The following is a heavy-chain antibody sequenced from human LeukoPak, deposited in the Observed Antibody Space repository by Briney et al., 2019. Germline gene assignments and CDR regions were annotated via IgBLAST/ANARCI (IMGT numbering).Heavy chain of an antibody. D-gene: IGHD3-22*01. CDR3: AKVDNYYDSSGYYPFDY. CDR2: ISGSGGST. Sequence: GGTLRLSCAASGFTFSNYGMSWVRQAPGKGLEWVSAISGSGGSTYYADSVKGRFTISRDNSKNTLYLQMNSLRAEDTAVYYCAKVDNYYDSSGYYPFDYWGQGTLVTVSS. J-gene: IGHJ4*02. V-gene: IGHV3-23*01. CDR1: GFTFSNYG.